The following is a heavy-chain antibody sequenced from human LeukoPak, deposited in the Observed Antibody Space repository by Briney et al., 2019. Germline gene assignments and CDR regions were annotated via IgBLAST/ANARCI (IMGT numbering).Heavy chain of an antibody. CDR2: IKQDGSEK. CDR3: AKDGYSSGWHYFDY. V-gene: IGHV3-7*04. CDR1: GFTFSSYW. D-gene: IGHD6-19*01. Sequence: GGSLRLSCAASGFTFSSYWMSWVRQAPGKGLEWVANIKQDGSEKYYVDSVKGRFTISRDNAKNSLYLQMNSLRAEDTAVYYCAKDGYSSGWHYFDYWGQGTLVTVSS. J-gene: IGHJ4*02.